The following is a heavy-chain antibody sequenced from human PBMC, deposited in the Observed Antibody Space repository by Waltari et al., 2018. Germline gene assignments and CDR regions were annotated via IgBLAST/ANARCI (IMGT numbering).Heavy chain of an antibody. V-gene: IGHV3-7*04. CDR3: ARGVTTVEY. J-gene: IGHJ4*02. Sequence: EVQLVESGGGLVQPGGSLRLPCSGPGFTLTNHWMSWVRQAPGKGPEWVASIKQDGSEKYYVDSMKGRFTISRDNAKNSLSLQMDSLRAEDTAVYFCARGVTTVEYWGQGTLVTVSS. D-gene: IGHD2-21*02. CDR1: GFTLTNHW. CDR2: IKQDGSEK.